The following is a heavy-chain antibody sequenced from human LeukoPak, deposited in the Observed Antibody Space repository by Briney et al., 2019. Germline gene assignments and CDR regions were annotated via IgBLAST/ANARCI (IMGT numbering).Heavy chain of an antibody. CDR1: RFTFSSYW. Sequence: GGSLRLSCAASRFTFSSYWMNWARQAPGKGLEWVASINHNGNVNYYVDSVKGRFTISRDNAKNSLYLQMSNWRAEDPAVYFCARGGGLDVWGQGATVTVSS. CDR2: INHNGNVN. D-gene: IGHD3-16*01. V-gene: IGHV3-7*03. CDR3: ARGGGLDV. J-gene: IGHJ6*02.